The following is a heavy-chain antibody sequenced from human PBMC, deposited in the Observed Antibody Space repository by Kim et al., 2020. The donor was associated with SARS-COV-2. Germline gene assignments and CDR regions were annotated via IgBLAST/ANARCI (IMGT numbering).Heavy chain of an antibody. CDR3: ARGRRYCSSTSCPGGMDV. D-gene: IGHD2-2*01. J-gene: IGHJ6*02. Sequence: SETLSLTCAVYGGSFSGYYWSWIRQPPGKGLEWIGEINHSGSTNYNPSLKSRVTISVDTSKNQFSLKLSSVTAADTAVYYCARGRRYCSSTSCPGGMDVWGQGTTVTVSS. CDR1: GGSFSGYY. V-gene: IGHV4-34*01. CDR2: INHSGST.